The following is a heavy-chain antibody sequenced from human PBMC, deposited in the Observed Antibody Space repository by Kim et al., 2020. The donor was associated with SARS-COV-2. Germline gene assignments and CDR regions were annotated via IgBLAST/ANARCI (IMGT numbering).Heavy chain of an antibody. D-gene: IGHD3-22*01. J-gene: IGHJ5*02. V-gene: IGHV1-24*01. Sequence: ASVKVSCKVSGYTLTELSMHWVRQAPGKGLEWMGGFDPEDGETIYAQKFQGRVTMTEDTSTDTAYMELSSLRSEDTAVYYCATVYDSDNGDWFDPWGQGTLVTVSS. CDR1: GYTLTELS. CDR2: FDPEDGET. CDR3: ATVYDSDNGDWFDP.